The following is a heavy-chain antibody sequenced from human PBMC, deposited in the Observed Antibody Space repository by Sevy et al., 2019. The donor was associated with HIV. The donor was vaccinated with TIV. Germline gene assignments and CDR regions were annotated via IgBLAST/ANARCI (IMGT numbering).Heavy chain of an antibody. CDR3: AREGSYCSGGSCYVRYYYYYGMDV. CDR1: GGTFSSYA. CDR2: IIPIFGTA. D-gene: IGHD2-15*01. V-gene: IGHV1-69*13. Sequence: ASVKVSCKASGGTFSSYAISWVRQAPGQGLEWMGGIIPIFGTANYAQKFQRRVTITADESTSTAYMELSSLRSEDTAVYYCAREGSYCSGGSCYVRYYYYYGMDVWGQGTTITVSS. J-gene: IGHJ6*02.